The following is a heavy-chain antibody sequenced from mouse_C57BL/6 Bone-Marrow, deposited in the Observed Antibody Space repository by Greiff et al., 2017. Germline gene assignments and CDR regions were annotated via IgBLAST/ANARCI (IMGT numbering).Heavy chain of an antibody. CDR1: GYTFTSYW. CDR2: IHPNSGST. V-gene: IGHV1-64*01. J-gene: IGHJ1*03. CDR3: ARSGYYYGSSFWYFDV. D-gene: IGHD1-1*01. Sequence: QVQLQQPGAELVKPGASVKLSCKASGYTFTSYWMHWVKQRPGQGLEWIGMIHPNSGSTNYNEKFKSKATLTVDKSSSTAYRQLSSLTSEDSAVYYCARSGYYYGSSFWYFDVWGTGTTVTVSS.